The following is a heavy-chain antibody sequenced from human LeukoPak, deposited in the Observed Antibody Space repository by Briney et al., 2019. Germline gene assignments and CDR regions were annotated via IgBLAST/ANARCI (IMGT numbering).Heavy chain of an antibody. D-gene: IGHD6-13*01. CDR2: IIPIFGTA. Sequence: WASVKVSCKASGGTFSSYAISWVRQAPGQGLEWMGGIIPIFGTANYAQKFQGRVTITTDESTSTAYMELSSLRPEDTAVYYCASNRIAAAPKGAFDIWGQGTMVTVSS. CDR3: ASNRIAAAPKGAFDI. V-gene: IGHV1-69*05. CDR1: GGTFSSYA. J-gene: IGHJ3*02.